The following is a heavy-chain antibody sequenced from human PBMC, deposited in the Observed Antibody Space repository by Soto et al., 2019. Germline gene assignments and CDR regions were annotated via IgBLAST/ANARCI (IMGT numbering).Heavy chain of an antibody. D-gene: IGHD3-10*01. CDR3: ARATSAPVTFREDASDI. Sequence: QVQLVQSGAEVKKPGSSVKVACKVSGDTFSNYVINWVRQAPGQGLEWMGAIVPIFRTANYAQKFQGRVTITADECTITAYMELSGLRSDDTATYYCARATSAPVTFREDASDIWGQGKLVTVSS. V-gene: IGHV1-69*12. CDR2: IVPIFRTA. CDR1: GDTFSNYV. J-gene: IGHJ3*02.